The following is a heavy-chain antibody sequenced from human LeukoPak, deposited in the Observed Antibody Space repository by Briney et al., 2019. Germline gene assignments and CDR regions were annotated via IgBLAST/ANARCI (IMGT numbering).Heavy chain of an antibody. V-gene: IGHV4-39*07. CDR1: GGSISGSNNS. CDR3: GRIGAPVFRHFDWFPFDY. CDR2: MSYTGNT. Sequence: SETLSLTCTVSGGSISGSNNSWGWIRQSPGKGLEWIGSMSYTGNTYYTPSLKSRVKISVDTSKSQLSLKLSSVTAADTAVYFCGRIGAPVFRHFDWFPFDYWGQGTLVTVSS. J-gene: IGHJ4*02. D-gene: IGHD3-9*01.